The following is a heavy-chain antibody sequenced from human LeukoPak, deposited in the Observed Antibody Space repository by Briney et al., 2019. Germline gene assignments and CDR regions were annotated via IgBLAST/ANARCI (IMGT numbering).Heavy chain of an antibody. CDR1: GFTFSRYW. CDR3: ARTTVATLIDY. CDR2: INTDGSST. Sequence: GGSLRLSCAASGFTFSRYWMHWVRQAPGKGLVWVSRINTDGSSTNYADSVKGRFTISRDNAKNTLYLQMNSLRAEDTAVYFCARTTVATLIDYWGQGTLVTVS. D-gene: IGHD4-17*01. J-gene: IGHJ4*02. V-gene: IGHV3-74*01.